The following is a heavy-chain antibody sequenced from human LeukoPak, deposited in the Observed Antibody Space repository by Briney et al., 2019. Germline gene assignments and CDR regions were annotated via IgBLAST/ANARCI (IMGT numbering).Heavy chain of an antibody. Sequence: PGGSLRLSCAASGFTFIKYSMTWVRQAPGKGLEWVSYISSSGSTIYYADSVKGRFTISRDNAKNSLYLQMNSLRAEDTAVYYCARRAGAYSHPYDYWGQGTLVTVSS. V-gene: IGHV3-48*04. J-gene: IGHJ4*02. CDR1: GFTFIKYS. CDR3: ARRAGAYSHPYDY. CDR2: ISSSGSTI. D-gene: IGHD4/OR15-4a*01.